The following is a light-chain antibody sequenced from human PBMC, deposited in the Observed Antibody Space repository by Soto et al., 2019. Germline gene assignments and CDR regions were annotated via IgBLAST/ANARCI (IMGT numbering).Light chain of an antibody. CDR1: SSNIGAGYD. CDR2: SND. V-gene: IGLV1-40*01. CDR3: RSYDGSLSGSGV. J-gene: IGLJ3*02. Sequence: QSVLTQPPSVSGAPGQRVTISCTGSSSNIGAGYDVHWYQQLPGTAPKLLIYSNDNRPSGVPDRFSGSKSGTSASLAITGLQAEDEADYYCRSYDGSLSGSGVFGGGTKVTVL.